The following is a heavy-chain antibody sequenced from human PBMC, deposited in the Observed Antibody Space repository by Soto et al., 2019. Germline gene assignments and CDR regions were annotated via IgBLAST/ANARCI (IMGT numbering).Heavy chain of an antibody. CDR1: GFTFSSYG. J-gene: IGHJ4*02. CDR3: AKSMYNWNDGFFDY. V-gene: IGHV3-30*18. Sequence: QVQLVESGGGVVQPGRSLRLSCAASGFTFSSYGMHWVRQAPGKGLEWVAIISYDGINKYYANSVKGRFTISRDNSKNALYLQMKRLSAEDTAVYYCAKSMYNWNDGFFDYWGQGPMVTVSS. D-gene: IGHD1-1*01. CDR2: ISYDGINK.